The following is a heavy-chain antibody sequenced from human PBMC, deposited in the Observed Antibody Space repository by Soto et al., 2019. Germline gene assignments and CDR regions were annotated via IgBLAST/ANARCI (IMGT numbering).Heavy chain of an antibody. Sequence: QVQLVQSGAEVKTPGSSVKVSCKASGGTLSDFAISWVRQAPGQGLEWMGGIMPTVDSANYAQNFQGRITISADESTSTAKLELGSLRSDDTAVYYCAVAAVREIMAQESSGMAVWGQGTTVIVSS. J-gene: IGHJ6*02. CDR1: GGTLSDFA. D-gene: IGHD3-10*01. V-gene: IGHV1-69*01. CDR2: IMPTVDSA. CDR3: AVAAVREIMAQESSGMAV.